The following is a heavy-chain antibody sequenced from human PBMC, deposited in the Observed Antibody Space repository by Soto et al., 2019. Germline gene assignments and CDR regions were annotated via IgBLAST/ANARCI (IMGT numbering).Heavy chain of an antibody. J-gene: IGHJ5*02. Sequence: ASVKVSCKASGYTFTSYGISWVRQAPGQGLEWMGWISAYNGKTNYAQKIQGRVTMTTDTSTSTAYMELRSLRSDDTAVYYCSRYRPYYDFWSGYHNWFDPWGQGTLVTVSS. CDR2: ISAYNGKT. D-gene: IGHD3-3*01. CDR3: SRYRPYYDFWSGYHNWFDP. V-gene: IGHV1-18*01. CDR1: GYTFTSYG.